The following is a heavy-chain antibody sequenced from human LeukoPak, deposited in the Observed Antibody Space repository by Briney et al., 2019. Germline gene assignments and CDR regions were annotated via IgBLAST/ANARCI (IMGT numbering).Heavy chain of an antibody. V-gene: IGHV3-53*01. Sequence: PGGSLRLSCAASGFTVSSNYMSWVRQAPGKGLEWVSVIYSGGSTYYADSVKGRFTISRDNSKNTLYLQMNSLRAEDTAVYYCARSLYSSSWYLYYWGQGTLVTVSS. J-gene: IGHJ4*02. CDR2: IYSGGST. CDR1: GFTVSSNY. CDR3: ARSLYSSSWYLYY. D-gene: IGHD6-13*01.